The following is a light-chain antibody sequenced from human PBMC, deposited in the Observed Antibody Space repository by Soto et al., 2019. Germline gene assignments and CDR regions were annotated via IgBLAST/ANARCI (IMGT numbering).Light chain of an antibody. CDR3: QQYGSSGT. V-gene: IGKV3-20*01. CDR1: QSVSNNY. J-gene: IGKJ1*01. CDR2: GAS. Sequence: EIVLTQPPGTLTLSPGERATLSCRASQSVSNNYLACYQQKPGQARRLLIYGASNRATGSPDRFSGSGSGTDFTLTISRLEPEDFAVYYCQQYGSSGTFGQGTKVDIK.